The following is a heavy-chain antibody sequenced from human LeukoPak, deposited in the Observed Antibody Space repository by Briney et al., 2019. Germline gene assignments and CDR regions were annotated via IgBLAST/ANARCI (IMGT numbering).Heavy chain of an antibody. CDR1: GGSISSYY. CDR2: IYYSGST. V-gene: IGHV4-59*01. CDR3: AASPYYGSGSYYEAPFDY. D-gene: IGHD3-10*01. J-gene: IGHJ4*02. Sequence: SETLSLTCTVSGGSISSYYWSWIRQPPGKGLEWIGYIYYSGSTNYNPSLKSRVTISVDTSKNRFSLKLSSVTAADTAVYYCAASPYYGSGSYYEAPFDYWGQGTLVTVSS.